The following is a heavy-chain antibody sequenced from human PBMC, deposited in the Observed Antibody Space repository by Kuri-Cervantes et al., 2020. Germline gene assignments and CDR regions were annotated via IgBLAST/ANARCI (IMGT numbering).Heavy chain of an antibody. V-gene: IGHV1-18*01. J-gene: IGHJ5*02. Sequence: ASVKVSCKASGYTFTSYGISWVRQAPGQGLEWVGWISAYNGNTNYAQKLQGRVTMTTDTSTSTAYMGLRSLRSDDTAVYYCARGGDYYDSSGYYYDWFDPWGQGTLVTVSS. D-gene: IGHD3-22*01. CDR3: ARGGDYYDSSGYYYDWFDP. CDR1: GYTFTSYG. CDR2: ISAYNGNT.